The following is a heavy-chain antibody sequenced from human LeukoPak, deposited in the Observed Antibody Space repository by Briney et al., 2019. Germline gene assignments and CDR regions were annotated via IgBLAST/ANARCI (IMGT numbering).Heavy chain of an antibody. J-gene: IGHJ4*02. CDR3: ARDGEIAAAGVEWLGHFDY. V-gene: IGHV1-8*01. CDR1: GYTFTSYD. Sequence: GASVKVSCKASGYTFTSYDINWVRQATGQGLEWMGWMNPNSGNTGYAQKFQGRVTITRDTSASTAYMELSSLRSEDTAVYYCARDGEIAAAGVEWLGHFDYWGQGTLVTVSS. D-gene: IGHD6-13*01. CDR2: MNPNSGNT.